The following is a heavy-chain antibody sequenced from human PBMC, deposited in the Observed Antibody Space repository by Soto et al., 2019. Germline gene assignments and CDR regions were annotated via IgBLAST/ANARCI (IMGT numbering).Heavy chain of an antibody. D-gene: IGHD1-7*01. CDR2: VYYSGST. CDR3: ARGRTTMLHHDFDY. CDR1: GGSISRGEYY. V-gene: IGHV4-31*02. Sequence: SETLSLTCNVSGGSISRGEYYCNWIRQHPGKGPEWIGYVYYSGSTYYKPSLKSRMSISLDKYKNQFSLKLNSMTAADTAVYYCARGRTTMLHHDFDYWGQGALVTVSS. J-gene: IGHJ4*02.